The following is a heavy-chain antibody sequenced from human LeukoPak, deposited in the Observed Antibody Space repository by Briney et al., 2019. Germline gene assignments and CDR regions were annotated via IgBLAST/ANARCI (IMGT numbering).Heavy chain of an antibody. CDR3: ASPSGTDH. V-gene: IGHV3-30-3*01. CDR1: GFTFSSYA. CDR2: ISYDGSNK. J-gene: IGHJ4*02. D-gene: IGHD1-1*01. Sequence: GGSLRLSCTASGFTFSSYAMHWVRQAPGKGLEWVAVISYDGSNKYYADSVKGRFTISRDNSKNTLYLQMNSLRVEDTAVYYCASPSGTDHWGQGTLVTVSS.